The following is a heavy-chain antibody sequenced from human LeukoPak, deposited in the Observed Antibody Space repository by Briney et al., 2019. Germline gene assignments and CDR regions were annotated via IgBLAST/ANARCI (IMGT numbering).Heavy chain of an antibody. V-gene: IGHV4-39*01. D-gene: IGHD3-10*01. CDR1: GGSINSY. Sequence: SETLSLTCIVSGGSINSYWSWIRQPPGKGLEWIGSIYYSGSTYYNPSLKSRVTISVDTSKNQFSLKLSSVTAADTAVYYCARTVRITMVRGVIYFDYWGQGTLVTVSS. J-gene: IGHJ4*02. CDR3: ARTVRITMVRGVIYFDY. CDR2: IYYSGST.